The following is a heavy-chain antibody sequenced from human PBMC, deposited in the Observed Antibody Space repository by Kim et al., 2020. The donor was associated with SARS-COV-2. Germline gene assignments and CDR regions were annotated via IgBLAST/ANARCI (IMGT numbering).Heavy chain of an antibody. Sequence: TYSTPSLTSRVTISGDTSKNQFSRKLSSVTAADTAVYYCARAPSGSYSDYWGQGTLVTVSS. CDR3: ARAPSGSYSDY. V-gene: IGHV4-31*02. CDR2: T. J-gene: IGHJ4*02. D-gene: IGHD1-26*01.